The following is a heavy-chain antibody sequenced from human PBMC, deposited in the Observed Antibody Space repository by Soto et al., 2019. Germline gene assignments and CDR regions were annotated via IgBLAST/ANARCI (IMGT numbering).Heavy chain of an antibody. V-gene: IGHV3-7*01. Sequence: GGSLRLSCAASGFTFSSYWMSWVRQAPGKGLEWVANIKQDGSEKYYVDSVKGRFTISRDNAKNSLYLQMNSLRAEDTAVYYCARETHYYDSSGPDYYYYGMDVWGQGTTVTVSS. CDR3: ARETHYYDSSGPDYYYYGMDV. CDR1: GFTFSSYW. D-gene: IGHD3-22*01. CDR2: IKQDGSEK. J-gene: IGHJ6*02.